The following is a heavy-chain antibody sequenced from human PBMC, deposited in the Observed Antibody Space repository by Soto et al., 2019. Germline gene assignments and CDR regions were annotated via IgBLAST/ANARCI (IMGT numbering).Heavy chain of an antibody. CDR3: AKEVSSGWYSFGY. D-gene: IGHD6-19*01. CDR2: ISGSGGRT. CDR1: GFTFSSYA. V-gene: IGHV3-23*01. J-gene: IGHJ4*02. Sequence: GESLKISCAASGFTFSSYAMSWVRQAPGKGLEWVSAISGSGGRTYYADSVKGRFTISRDNSKNTLYLQMNSLRAEDTAVYYCAKEVSSGWYSFGYWGQGTLVTVSS.